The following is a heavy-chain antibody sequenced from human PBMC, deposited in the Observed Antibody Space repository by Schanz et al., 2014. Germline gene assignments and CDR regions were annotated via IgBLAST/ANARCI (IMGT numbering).Heavy chain of an antibody. CDR1: GYSFTTYG. D-gene: IGHD6-13*01. CDR3: AREGEAAAGCDY. J-gene: IGHJ4*02. Sequence: QVQLVQSAPEVKKPGASVKVSCKASGYSFTTYGLNWVRQAPGQGPEWMGWISAFDDKTDYAQNFQGRLIMTTDTATTTVYMELRGLRADDTGVCDWAREGEAAAGCDYWGQGTLVTVSS. V-gene: IGHV1-18*01. CDR2: ISAFDDKT.